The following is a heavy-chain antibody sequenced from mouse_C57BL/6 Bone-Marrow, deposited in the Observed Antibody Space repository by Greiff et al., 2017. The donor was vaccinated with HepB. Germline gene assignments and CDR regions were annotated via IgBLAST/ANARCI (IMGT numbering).Heavy chain of an antibody. V-gene: IGHV1-59*01. CDR1: GYTFTSYW. J-gene: IGHJ2*01. CDR2: IDPSDSYT. CDR3: ARSGLPLHYFDY. Sequence: VKLQQPGAELVRPGTSVKLSCKASGYTFTSYWMHWVKQRPGQGLEWIGVIDPSDSYTNYNQKFKGKATLTVDTSSSTAYMQLSSLTSEDSAVYYCARSGLPLHYFDYWGQGTTLTVSS. D-gene: IGHD2-2*01.